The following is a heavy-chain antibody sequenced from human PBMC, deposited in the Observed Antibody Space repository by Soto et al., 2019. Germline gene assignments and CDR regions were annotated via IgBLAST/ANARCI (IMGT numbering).Heavy chain of an antibody. V-gene: IGHV3-30-3*01. CDR2: ISYDGGNQ. CDR1: GFTFSSYP. CDR3: ARGPITQTSFIDH. D-gene: IGHD1-20*01. J-gene: IGHJ4*02. Sequence: GGSLRLSCEASGFTFSSYPMHWVRQAPGKGLEWVTVISYDGGNQYYADSVKGRFTISRDNSKDTLYLQMHSLRSDDTAVYFCARGPITQTSFIDHWGQGTLVTVS.